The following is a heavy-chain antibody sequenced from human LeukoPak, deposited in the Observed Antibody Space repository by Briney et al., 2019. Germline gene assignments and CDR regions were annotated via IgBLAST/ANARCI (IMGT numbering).Heavy chain of an antibody. CDR3: XXHGPSDWGRIDY. CDR2: IYYSGST. D-gene: IGHD7-27*01. Sequence: SETLSLTCTVSDGSISSSSYYWGWIRQPPGKGLEWIGSIYYSGSTYYNPSLKSRVTISVDTSKNQFSLKLSSVTAADTAVYYXXXHGPSDWGRIDYWGQGTLVTVSS. CDR1: DGSISSSSYY. V-gene: IGHV4-39*01. J-gene: IGHJ4*02.